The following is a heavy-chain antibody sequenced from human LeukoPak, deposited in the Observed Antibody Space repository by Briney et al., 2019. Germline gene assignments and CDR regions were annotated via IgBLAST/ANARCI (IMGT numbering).Heavy chain of an antibody. V-gene: IGHV1-8*03. CDR2: MNPNSGNT. Sequence: ASVKVSCKASGYTFTSYDINWVRQATGQGLEWVGWMNPNSGNTGYAQKFQGRVTITRNTSISTAYMELSSLRSEDTAVYYCARGVDIVATGDWFDPWGQGTLVTVSS. J-gene: IGHJ5*02. CDR1: GYTFTSYD. D-gene: IGHD5-12*01. CDR3: ARGVDIVATGDWFDP.